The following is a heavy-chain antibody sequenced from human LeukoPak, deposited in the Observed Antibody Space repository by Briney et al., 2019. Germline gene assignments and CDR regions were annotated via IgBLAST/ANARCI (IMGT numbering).Heavy chain of an antibody. J-gene: IGHJ4*02. V-gene: IGHV4-39*07. D-gene: IGHD5-18*01. CDR3: ARAISGYRDAYAY. CDR1: GDSISRSNYY. CDR2: IYYRRRN. Sequence: PSETLSLTCTVSGDSISRSNYYWGWIRQPPGKGLEWIGSIYYRRRNDYNPSLKSRVTISVDTSKNQFSLKLSSVTAADTAVYYCARAISGYRDAYAYWGQGTLVTVSS.